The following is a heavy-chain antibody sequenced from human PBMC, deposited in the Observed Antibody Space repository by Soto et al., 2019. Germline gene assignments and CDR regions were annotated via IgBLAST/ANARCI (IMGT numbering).Heavy chain of an antibody. Sequence: EVQLVESGGDLVQPGGSLRLSCAASGFTFSTYWMHWVRQAPGKGLLWVSRIKTDGTYATYADSVKGRFTISRDNAKNTLYLQMNSLRVEDAAVYYCAGGGSGYCANWGQGTLVTVSS. J-gene: IGHJ4*02. V-gene: IGHV3-74*01. CDR1: GFTFSTYW. CDR3: AGGGSGYCAN. D-gene: IGHD3-22*01. CDR2: IKTDGTYA.